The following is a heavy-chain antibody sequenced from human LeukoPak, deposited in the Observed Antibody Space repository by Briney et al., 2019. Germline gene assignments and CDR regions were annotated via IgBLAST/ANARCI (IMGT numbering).Heavy chain of an antibody. CDR3: ARDSHKGL. Sequence: PGGSLRRSCAASGFTVSSNYMAWVRQAPGKGLEWVSVVYSGGSSYYADSVKGRFTSSRDSSKNTMYLQMNSLRPEDTAVYYCARDSHKGLWGQGTLVTVSS. V-gene: IGHV3-66*01. J-gene: IGHJ4*02. CDR1: GFTVSSNY. CDR2: VYSGGSS.